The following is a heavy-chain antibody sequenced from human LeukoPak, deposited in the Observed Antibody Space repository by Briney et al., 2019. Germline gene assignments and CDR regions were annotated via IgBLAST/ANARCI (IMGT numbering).Heavy chain of an antibody. CDR1: GYNFISYY. V-gene: IGHV1-46*01. J-gene: IGHJ6*02. Sequence: GASVKVSPTTSGYNFISYYIHWVRDAPGQGLEWVGIINPSGGSTSYVQKLQDRVTMTRSACTSTVYMELRRLKTEGTAVHYCARWEGVLVHAVRYQYHGIDVWGQGTTVTVSS. CDR2: INPSGGST. CDR3: ARWEGVLVHAVRYQYHGIDV. D-gene: IGHD2-2*01.